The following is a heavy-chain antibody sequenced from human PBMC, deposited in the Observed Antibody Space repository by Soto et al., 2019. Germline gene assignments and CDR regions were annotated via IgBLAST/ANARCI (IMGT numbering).Heavy chain of an antibody. Sequence: SSTLSLTCTVSGGSISSSSYYWGLIRQPPGKELEWIGSFYYGGSTHYNPSLKSRVTISLDTSKNQLSLKLNSMTAADTAVYYCARHGYSGYDRLDYWGQGTLVTVSS. D-gene: IGHD5-12*01. CDR2: FYYGGST. V-gene: IGHV4-39*01. J-gene: IGHJ4*02. CDR1: GGSISSSSYY. CDR3: ARHGYSGYDRLDY.